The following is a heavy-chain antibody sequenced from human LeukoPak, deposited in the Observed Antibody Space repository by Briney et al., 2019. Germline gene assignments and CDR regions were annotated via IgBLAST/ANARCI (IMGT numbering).Heavy chain of an antibody. J-gene: IGHJ4*02. CDR1: GGSISSSSYY. CDR2: IYYSGST. CDR3: ARLVSGWYFDY. Sequence: SETLSLTCTVSGGSISSSSYYWGWIRQPPGKGLEWIGSIYYSGSTYYNPSLKSRVTISVDTSKNQFSLKLSSVTAAGTAVYYCARLVSGWYFDYWGQGTLVTVSS. V-gene: IGHV4-39*01. D-gene: IGHD6-19*01.